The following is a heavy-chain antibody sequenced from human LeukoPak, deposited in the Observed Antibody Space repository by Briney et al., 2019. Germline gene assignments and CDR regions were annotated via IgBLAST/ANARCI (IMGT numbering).Heavy chain of an antibody. J-gene: IGHJ3*02. CDR1: GFTFDDYG. D-gene: IGHD5-12*01. V-gene: IGHV3-20*04. CDR3: AREYGGYAGDAFDI. Sequence: GGSLRLSCAASGFTFDDYGMSWVRQATGKGLEWVSGINWNGGSTGYADSVKGRFTISRDNAKNSLYLQMNSLRAEDTASYYCAREYGGYAGDAFDIWGQGTMVTVSS. CDR2: INWNGGST.